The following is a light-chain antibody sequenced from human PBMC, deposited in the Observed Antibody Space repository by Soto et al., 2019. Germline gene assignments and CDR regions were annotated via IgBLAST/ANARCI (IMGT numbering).Light chain of an antibody. CDR2: GGS. V-gene: IGKV3-20*01. CDR1: QSVSSNH. CDR3: QQYSSSRT. J-gene: IGKJ1*01. Sequence: DIVLTQSPGTLSLSPGERATLSCRASQSVSSNHLAWYQQRPGQTPRLLFYGGSSRATGVPVRFSGSGSETGFTLTITRLEPEGAAVYYCQQYSSSRTFGEGTKVDIK.